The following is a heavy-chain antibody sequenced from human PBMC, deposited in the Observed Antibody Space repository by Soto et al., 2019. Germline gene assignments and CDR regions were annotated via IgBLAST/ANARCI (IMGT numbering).Heavy chain of an antibody. CDR2: INPNSGGT. CDR1: GYTFTGYY. D-gene: IGHD3-3*01. V-gene: IGHV1-2*02. CDR3: ARAPYYDFWSGYYPMGYYYYGMDV. J-gene: IGHJ6*02. Sequence: GASVKVSCKASGYTFTGYYMHWVRQAPGQGLEWMGWINPNSGGTNYVQKFQGRVTMTRDTSISTAYMELSRLRSDDTAVYYCARAPYYDFWSGYYPMGYYYYGMDVWGQGTTVTVSS.